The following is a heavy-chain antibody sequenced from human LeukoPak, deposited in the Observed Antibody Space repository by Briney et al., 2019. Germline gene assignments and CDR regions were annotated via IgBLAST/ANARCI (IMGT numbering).Heavy chain of an antibody. V-gene: IGHV3-23*01. J-gene: IGHJ4*02. CDR1: GFAFSNYA. CDR2: ISGSGYTT. D-gene: IGHD3-10*01. CDR3: ARAYYYDSKNYYNPTSSFDY. Sequence: GGSLRLSCAASGFAFSNYAMSWVRQAPGKGLEWVSGISGSGYTTDYADSVKGRFTISRDNSKNTLSLQMNSLRAEDTAVYYCARAYYYDSKNYYNPTSSFDYWGQGTLVTVAS.